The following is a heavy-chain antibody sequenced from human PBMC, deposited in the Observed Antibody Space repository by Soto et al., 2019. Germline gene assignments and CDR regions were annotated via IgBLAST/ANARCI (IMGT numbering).Heavy chain of an antibody. D-gene: IGHD2-15*01. Sequence: QLQLQESGPGLVKPSETLSLTCTVSGGSISSSSYYWGWIRQPPGKGLEWIGSIYYSGSTYYNPSRKSRVXXXVXXSKNQFSLKLSSVTAADPAVYYCARHTPAISISDHWGQGTLVTVSS. CDR2: IYYSGST. CDR1: GGSISSSSYY. CDR3: ARHTPAISISDH. J-gene: IGHJ4*02. V-gene: IGHV4-39*01.